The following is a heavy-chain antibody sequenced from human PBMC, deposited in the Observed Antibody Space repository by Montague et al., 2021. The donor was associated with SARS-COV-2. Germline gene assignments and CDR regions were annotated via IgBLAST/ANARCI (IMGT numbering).Heavy chain of an antibody. D-gene: IGHD2-2*01. CDR3: AKQALTRYCTSTTCFGAAFDI. CDR2: IYYSGST. J-gene: IGHJ3*02. CDR1: GGSLSSSSYY. V-gene: IGHV4-61*01. Sequence: SETLSLTCTVSGGSLSSSSYYWTWIRQPPGKGLEWIGFIYYSGSTNYNPSLKSRVTISVDTSKNQFSLKLSSVTAADTAVYYCAKQALTRYCTSTTCFGAAFDIWGQGTMVTVSS.